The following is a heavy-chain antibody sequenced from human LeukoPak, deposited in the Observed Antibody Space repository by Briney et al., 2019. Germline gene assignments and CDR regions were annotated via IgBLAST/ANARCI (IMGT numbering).Heavy chain of an antibody. J-gene: IGHJ4*02. CDR3: ARDRAYCGGDCYWNFDY. CDR2: ISAYNGNT. D-gene: IGHD2-21*02. CDR1: GYTFTSYG. V-gene: IGHV1-18*01. Sequence: ASVKVSCKASGYTFTSYGISWVRQAPGQGLEWMGWISAYNGNTNYAQKLQGRVTITTDTSTSTAYMELRSLRSDDTAVYYCARDRAYCGGDCYWNFDYWGQGTLVTVSS.